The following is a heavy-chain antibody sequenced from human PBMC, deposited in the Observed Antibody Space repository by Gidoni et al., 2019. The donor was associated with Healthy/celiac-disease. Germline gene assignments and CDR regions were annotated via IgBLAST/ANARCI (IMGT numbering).Heavy chain of an antibody. CDR3: ARDHRYYDFWSGYYYAYYFDY. J-gene: IGHJ4*02. Sequence: QVQLVESGGGVVQPGRSLRLSCAASGFTFSSYGMHWVRQAPGKGLEWVAVIWYDGSNKYYADSVKGRFTISRDNSKNTLYLQMNSLRAEDTAVYYCARDHRYYDFWSGYYYAYYFDYWGQGTLVTVSS. CDR1: GFTFSSYG. D-gene: IGHD3-3*01. CDR2: IWYDGSNK. V-gene: IGHV3-33*01.